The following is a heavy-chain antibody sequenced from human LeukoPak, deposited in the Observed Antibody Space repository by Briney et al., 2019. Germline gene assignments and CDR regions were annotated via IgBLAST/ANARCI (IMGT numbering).Heavy chain of an antibody. CDR2: ISYDGSNK. V-gene: IGHV3-30*03. D-gene: IGHD6-19*01. CDR3: ALNRGSGWYFHY. Sequence: GGSLRLSCEVSGFTFNTYGIHWVRQTPGKGLEWVAVISYDGSNKYADSVKGRFTISRDNSKNTLYLQMNSLRAEDTAVYYCALNRGSGWYFHYWGQRTLVTVSS. J-gene: IGHJ4*02. CDR1: GFTFNTYG.